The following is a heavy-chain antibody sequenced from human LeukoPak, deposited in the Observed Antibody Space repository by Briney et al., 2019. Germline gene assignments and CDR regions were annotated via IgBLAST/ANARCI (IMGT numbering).Heavy chain of an antibody. Sequence: GASVKVSCKVSGYIFIELSMHWVRQAPGKGLEWMGGFDAEDDEIIYAQKFQGRVTMTEDTSTDTAYMELSSLRSEDTAVYYCATVTTTMVRGYGLDIWGQGTMVTVSS. CDR3: ATVTTTMVRGYGLDI. CDR1: GYIFIELS. V-gene: IGHV1-24*01. D-gene: IGHD3-10*01. J-gene: IGHJ3*02. CDR2: FDAEDDEI.